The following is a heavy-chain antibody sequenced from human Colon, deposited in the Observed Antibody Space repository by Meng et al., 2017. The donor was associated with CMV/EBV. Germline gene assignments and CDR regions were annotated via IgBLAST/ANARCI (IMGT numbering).Heavy chain of an antibody. CDR1: GGTFSSYA. J-gene: IGHJ3*02. Sequence: SSVNVSCKASGGTFSSYAISWLRQAPGQGLEWMGGIIPIFGTANYAQKFQGRVTITTDESTSTAYMELSSLRSEDTAVYYCASTPVQFVYAIPFDIWGQGTMVTVSS. CDR3: ASTPVQFVYAIPFDI. V-gene: IGHV1-69*05. D-gene: IGHD2-8*01. CDR2: IIPIFGTA.